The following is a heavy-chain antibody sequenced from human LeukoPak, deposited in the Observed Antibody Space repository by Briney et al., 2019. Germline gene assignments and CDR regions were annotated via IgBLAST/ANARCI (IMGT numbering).Heavy chain of an antibody. Sequence: PSETLSLTCTVSDGSVSSSSYYWGWIRQPPGKGLEWIGSIYYSGHTYYNPSLKSRVTISVDTSKNQFFLKLSSVTAADTAVYYCARRQTVATDWFGPWGQGTLVTVSS. CDR1: DGSVSSSSYY. D-gene: IGHD2-15*01. CDR2: IYYSGHT. J-gene: IGHJ5*02. V-gene: IGHV4-39*01. CDR3: ARRQTVATDWFGP.